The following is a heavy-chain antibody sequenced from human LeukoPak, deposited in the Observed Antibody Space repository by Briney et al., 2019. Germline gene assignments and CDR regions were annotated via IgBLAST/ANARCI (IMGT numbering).Heavy chain of an antibody. CDR1: GFTFSIYS. D-gene: IGHD2-8*01. Sequence: GGSLRLSCAASGFTFSIYSMNWVRQAPGKGLEWVSYISSSGSAIYSAASVKGRSTISRDNAKNSLYLQMNSLRAEDTAVYYCARGQYCTNGVCTDYWYFDLWGRGTLVTVSS. J-gene: IGHJ2*01. CDR3: ARGQYCTNGVCTDYWYFDL. V-gene: IGHV3-48*04. CDR2: ISSSGSAI.